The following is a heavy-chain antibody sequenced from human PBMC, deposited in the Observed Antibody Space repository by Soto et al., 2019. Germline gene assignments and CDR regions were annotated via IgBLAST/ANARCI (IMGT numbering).Heavy chain of an antibody. CDR1: GFTFDDYG. V-gene: IGHV3-20*04. J-gene: IGHJ3*02. D-gene: IGHD4-17*01. CDR2: INWNGSST. Sequence: AGGSLRLSCAASGFTFDDYGMSWVRQAPGKGLEWVSGINWNGSSTNYADSVKGRFTISRDNSKNTLYLQMNSLRAEDTAVYYCARGQDYGDYSYAFDIWGQGTMVTVSS. CDR3: ARGQDYGDYSYAFDI.